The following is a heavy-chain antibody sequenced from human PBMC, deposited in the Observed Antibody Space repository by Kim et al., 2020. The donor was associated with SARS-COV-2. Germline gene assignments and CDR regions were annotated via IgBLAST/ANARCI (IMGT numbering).Heavy chain of an antibody. CDR2: IKQDRSET. J-gene: IGHJ4*01. D-gene: IGHD3-10*01. V-gene: IGHV3-7*03. CDR1: GFTFSKYW. CDR3: ARGLDYGSGSDIYYFD. Sequence: GGSLRLSCAASGFTFSKYWRNWVRQAPGKGLECVANIKQDRSETYYVDSVRGRFTISRDNAKNSLYLQMDSLRAEDTAVYYCARGLDYGSGSDIYYFD.